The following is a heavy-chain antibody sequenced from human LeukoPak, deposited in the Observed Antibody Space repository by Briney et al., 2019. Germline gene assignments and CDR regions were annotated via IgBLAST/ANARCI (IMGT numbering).Heavy chain of an antibody. D-gene: IGHD3-22*01. CDR3: ARDRDRLDY. J-gene: IGHJ4*02. CDR2: MYYSGTS. Sequence: PSETLSLICTVSGASVSSGSYYWSWIRQPPGKGLEWIGYMYYSGTSNYNPSLKSRVTISIDTSENQFSLKLNSLTAADTAVYYCARDRDRLDYWGQGTLVTVSS. V-gene: IGHV4-61*01. CDR1: GASVSSGSYY.